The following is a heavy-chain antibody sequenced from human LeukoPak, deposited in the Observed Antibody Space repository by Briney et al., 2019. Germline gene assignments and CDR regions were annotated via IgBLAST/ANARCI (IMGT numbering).Heavy chain of an antibody. Sequence: SETLSLTCTVSGGSISSGDYYRSWIRQPLGKGLEWIGYIYYSGSTYYNPSLKSRVTISVDTYKNPFSLKLSSVTAADMAVYYCATSGGYYSVDAFDIWGQGTMVTVSS. J-gene: IGHJ3*02. CDR2: IYYSGST. CDR3: ATSGGYYSVDAFDI. V-gene: IGHV4-30-4*08. CDR1: GGSISSGDYY. D-gene: IGHD1-26*01.